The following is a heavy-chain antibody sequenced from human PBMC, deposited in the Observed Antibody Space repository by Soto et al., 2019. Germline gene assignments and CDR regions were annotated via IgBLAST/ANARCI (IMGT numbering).Heavy chain of an antibody. V-gene: IGHV4-31*03. J-gene: IGHJ6*02. Sequence: QVQLQESGPGLVKPSQTLSLTCTVSGGSISSGGYYWSWIRQHPGKGLAWIGYIYYSGSTYYNPSLKSRLTISEDTAKNQFALKLSSVTAADTAVYYCARDIVVVVAATALGMDVWCQGTTVTVSS. D-gene: IGHD2-15*01. CDR1: GGSISSGGYY. CDR3: ARDIVVVVAATALGMDV. CDR2: IYYSGST.